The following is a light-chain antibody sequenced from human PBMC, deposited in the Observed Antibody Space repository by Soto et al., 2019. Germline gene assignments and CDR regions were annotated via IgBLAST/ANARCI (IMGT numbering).Light chain of an antibody. CDR3: SSYTSSSTLYV. CDR1: SRDVGGYNY. CDR2: EVS. J-gene: IGLJ1*01. Sequence: QSVLTQPASVSGSPGQSITIACSGTSRDVGGYNYVSWYQQHPGKAPKLMSYEVSNRPSGVSNRFSGSKSGNTASLTISGLQAEDEADYYCSSYTSSSTLYVFGTGTKATVL. V-gene: IGLV2-14*01.